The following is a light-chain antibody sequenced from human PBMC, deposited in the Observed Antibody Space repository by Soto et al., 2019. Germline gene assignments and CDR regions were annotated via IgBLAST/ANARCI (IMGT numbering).Light chain of an antibody. J-gene: IGLJ1*01. CDR2: TND. V-gene: IGLV1-44*01. Sequence: QSVLTQPPSASGTPGQRFTISCSGSSSNLGSNTVNWYQQLPGTAPKLLIYTNDQRPSGVPDRFSGSKSGTSASLAISGLQFEDEADYHCSSWDDNLDAVVFGAGTKLTVL. CDR1: SSNLGSNT. CDR3: SSWDDNLDAVV.